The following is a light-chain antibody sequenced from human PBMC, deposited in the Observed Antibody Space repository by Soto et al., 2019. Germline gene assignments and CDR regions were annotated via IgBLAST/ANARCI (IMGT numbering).Light chain of an antibody. J-gene: IGKJ1*01. CDR2: GAS. CDR3: QQYGSSHWT. CDR1: QSVSSY. V-gene: IGKV3-20*01. Sequence: EIVLTQSPATLSLSPGERATLSCRASQSVSSYLAWYQQKPCHDPGRLIHGASSRATGTPDRFSGSGSGTAFILTISRLEPEDFAVYYCQQYGSSHWTFGQGTKVDIK.